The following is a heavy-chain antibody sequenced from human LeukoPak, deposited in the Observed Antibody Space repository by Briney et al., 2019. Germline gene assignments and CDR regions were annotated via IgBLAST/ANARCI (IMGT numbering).Heavy chain of an antibody. Sequence: SETPSLTCAVFGGSFSGHYWSWIRQPPGKGLEWIGEVNHSGNTNYNPSLTSRVTISLDTSKNQLSLKLTSVTAADTAVYYCARARIVPTIWGQGTLVTVSS. CDR2: VNHSGNT. CDR3: ARARIVPTI. D-gene: IGHD5-12*01. J-gene: IGHJ4*02. V-gene: IGHV4-34*01. CDR1: GGSFSGHY.